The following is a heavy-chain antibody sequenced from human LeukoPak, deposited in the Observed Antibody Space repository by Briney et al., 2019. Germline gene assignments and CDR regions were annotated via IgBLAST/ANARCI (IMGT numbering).Heavy chain of an antibody. CDR1: GFTFSSYW. CDR2: INTDGSST. CDR3: ARKISALYYDFWSGYLDAFDI. D-gene: IGHD3-3*01. Sequence: PGGSLRLSCAASGFTFSSYWMHWVRQAPGKGLVWVSRINTDGSSTSYADSVKGRFTISRDNAKNTLYLQMNSLRAEDTAVYYCARKISALYYDFWSGYLDAFDIWGQGTMVTVSS. V-gene: IGHV3-74*01. J-gene: IGHJ3*02.